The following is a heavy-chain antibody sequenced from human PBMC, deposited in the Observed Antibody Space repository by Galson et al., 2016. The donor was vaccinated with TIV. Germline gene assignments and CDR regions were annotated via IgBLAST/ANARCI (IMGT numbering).Heavy chain of an antibody. CDR3: ATDRNTSFDTYHYYYGMDV. CDR1: GGTFSSYV. J-gene: IGHJ6*02. CDR2: IIPLFRTT. Sequence: SVKVSCKASGGTFSSYVFNWVRLAPGQGLEWMGGIIPLFRTTNYAQTFQGRVTITADKSTNTSYMELNSLKYGDTAVYYCATDRNTSFDTYHYYYGMDVWGQRTTVIVSS. V-gene: IGHV1-69*06. D-gene: IGHD3-9*01.